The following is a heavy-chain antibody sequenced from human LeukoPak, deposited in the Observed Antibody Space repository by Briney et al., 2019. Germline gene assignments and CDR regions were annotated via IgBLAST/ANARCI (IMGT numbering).Heavy chain of an antibody. Sequence: ASVKVSCKASGYTFTGYYMHWVRQAPGQGREWMGWINPNSGGTNYAQKFQGRVTMTRDTSISTAYMELSRLRSDDTAVYYCAREHCSGGSCYSRLDYWGQGTLVTVSS. CDR3: AREHCSGGSCYSRLDY. CDR1: GYTFTGYY. V-gene: IGHV1-2*02. CDR2: INPNSGGT. D-gene: IGHD2-15*01. J-gene: IGHJ4*02.